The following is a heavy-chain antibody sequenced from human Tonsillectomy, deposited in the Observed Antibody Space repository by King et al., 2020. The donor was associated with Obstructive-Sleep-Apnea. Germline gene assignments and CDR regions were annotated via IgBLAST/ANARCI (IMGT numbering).Heavy chain of an antibody. CDR3: TRSRYFDY. Sequence: VQLVQSGGGLVKPGGSLRLSCAASGFTFSDAWMSWVRQAPGKGLEWVGRIKSKTDGGTTDYAEPVKGRCTISRDDSQNTLYLQMNSLKTEDTALYYCTRSRYFDYWGQGTLVTVSS. CDR1: GFTFSDAW. V-gene: IGHV3-15*01. J-gene: IGHJ4*02. CDR2: IKSKTDGGTT.